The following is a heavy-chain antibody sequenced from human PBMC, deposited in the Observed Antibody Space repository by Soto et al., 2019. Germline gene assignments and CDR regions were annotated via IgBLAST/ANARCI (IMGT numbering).Heavy chain of an antibody. D-gene: IGHD2-15*01. CDR1: GYSFTSYW. V-gene: IGHV5-51*01. J-gene: IGHJ6*02. Sequence: PGESLKISCKGSGYSFTSYWIGWVRQMPGKGLEWMGFIYPGDSDTRYSPSFQGQVTISADKSISTAYLQWSSLKASDTAMYYCARLDYCSGGSCHDLDYYYYGMDVWGQGTTVTVSS. CDR2: IYPGDSDT. CDR3: ARLDYCSGGSCHDLDYYYYGMDV.